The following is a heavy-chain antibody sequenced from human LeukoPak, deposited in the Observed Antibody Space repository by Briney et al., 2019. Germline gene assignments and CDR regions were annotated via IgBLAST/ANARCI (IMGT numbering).Heavy chain of an antibody. V-gene: IGHV3-23*01. CDR3: AKAGKYSSSWYRYYYYYYMDV. CDR2: ISGSGGST. CDR1: GFTFSSYA. D-gene: IGHD6-13*01. Sequence: GGSLRLSCAASGFTFSSYAMSWVRQAPGKGLEWVSAISGSGGSTYYADSVKGRFTISRDNSKNTLYLQMNSLRAEDTAVYYCAKAGKYSSSWYRYYYYYYMDVWGKGTTVTVSS. J-gene: IGHJ6*03.